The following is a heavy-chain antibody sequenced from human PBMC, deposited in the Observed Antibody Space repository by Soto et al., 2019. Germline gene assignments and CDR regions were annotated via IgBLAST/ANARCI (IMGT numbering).Heavy chain of an antibody. V-gene: IGHV4-39*01. J-gene: IGHJ5*02. D-gene: IGHD6-6*01. CDR1: GGSISSSSYY. CDR3: AREYSSSKWFDP. CDR2: IYYSGST. Sequence: NPSETLSLTCTVSGGSISSSSYYWGWIRQPPGKGLEWIGSIYYSGSTYYNPSLKSRVTISVDTSKNQFSLKLSSVTAADTAVYYCAREYSSSKWFDPWGQGTLVTVSS.